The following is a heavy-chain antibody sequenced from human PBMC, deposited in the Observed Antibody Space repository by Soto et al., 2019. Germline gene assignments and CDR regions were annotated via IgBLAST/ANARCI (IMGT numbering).Heavy chain of an antibody. V-gene: IGHV3-30*18. Sequence: LGGSLRLSCAASGYTFWRSCSHGVRQAPGKGRDWVAVILYDGSNRFYADSVKGRFTISRDNSKNTLYLKMNSLRPEDTDVYYCAKDLYGSETYTYYCGMDVWGQGTTVTVSS. J-gene: IGHJ6*02. CDR3: AKDLYGSETYTYYCGMDV. CDR1: GYTFWRSC. D-gene: IGHD3-10*01. CDR2: ILYDGSNR.